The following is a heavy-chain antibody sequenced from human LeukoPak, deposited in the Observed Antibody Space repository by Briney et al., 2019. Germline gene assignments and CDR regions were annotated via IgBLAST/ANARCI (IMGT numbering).Heavy chain of an antibody. CDR2: IIPILGIA. V-gene: IGHV1-69*16. Sequence: SVKVSCKASGGTFSSYTISWVRQAPGQGLEWMGRIIPILGIANYAQKFQGRVTITTDESTSTAYMELSSLRSEDTAVYYCARGARIAVAGTVHWGQGTLVTVSS. D-gene: IGHD6-19*01. CDR1: GGTFSSYT. J-gene: IGHJ4*02. CDR3: ARGARIAVAGTVH.